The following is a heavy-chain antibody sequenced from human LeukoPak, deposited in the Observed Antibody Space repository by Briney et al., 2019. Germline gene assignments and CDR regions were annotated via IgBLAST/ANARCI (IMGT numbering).Heavy chain of an antibody. CDR3: ARDRKMGTTNSFDY. J-gene: IGHJ4*02. D-gene: IGHD1-26*01. V-gene: IGHV1-2*02. CDR2: INPNSGGT. Sequence: ASVKVSCKASGYTFTSYGISWVRQAPGQGLEWMGWINPNSGGTNYAQKFQDRVTMTRDTSISTAYMELSRLRSDDTAVYYCARDRKMGTTNSFDYWGQGTLVTVSS. CDR1: GYTFTSYG.